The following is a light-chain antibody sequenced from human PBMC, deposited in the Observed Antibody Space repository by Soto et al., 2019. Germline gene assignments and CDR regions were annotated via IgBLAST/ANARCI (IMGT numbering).Light chain of an antibody. CDR1: QSVSGW. J-gene: IGKJ1*01. CDR2: DAS. Sequence: DIQMTQSPSSLSASVGNRVTITCRASQSVSGWLAWYQQKPGEAPKLLIYDASALPRGVPSRFSGSGSGTKFTLTIASLQPDDFATYYCQQYETFSGTFGPGTKVDIK. V-gene: IGKV1-5*01. CDR3: QQYETFSGT.